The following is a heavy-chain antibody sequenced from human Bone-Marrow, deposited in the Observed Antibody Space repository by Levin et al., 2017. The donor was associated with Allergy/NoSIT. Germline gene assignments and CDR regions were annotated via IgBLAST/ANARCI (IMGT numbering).Heavy chain of an antibody. J-gene: IGHJ6*02. V-gene: IGHV3-11*01. Sequence: GGSLRLSCAASGFTFSDYYMSWIRQAPGKGLEWVSYISSSGSTIYYADSVKGRFTISRDNAKNSLYLQMNSLRAEDTAVYYCARVTRYCSSTSCTARGGYYYYYYGMDVWGQGTTVTVSS. D-gene: IGHD2-2*01. CDR3: ARVTRYCSSTSCTARGGYYYYYYGMDV. CDR1: GFTFSDYY. CDR2: ISSSGSTI.